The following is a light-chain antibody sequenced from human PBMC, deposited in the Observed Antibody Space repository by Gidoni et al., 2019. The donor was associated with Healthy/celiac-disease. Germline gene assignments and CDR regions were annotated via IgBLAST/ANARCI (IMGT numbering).Light chain of an antibody. V-gene: IGKV1-5*03. J-gene: IGKJ1*01. Sequence: DIQMTPSPSTLSASVGDRVTITCRASQSISSWLAWYQQKPGKAPKLLIYKASSLESGVPSRFSGSGSGTEFTLTISSLQPDDFATYYCQQYNSYSRPFGQGTKVEIK. CDR2: KAS. CDR1: QSISSW. CDR3: QQYNSYSRP.